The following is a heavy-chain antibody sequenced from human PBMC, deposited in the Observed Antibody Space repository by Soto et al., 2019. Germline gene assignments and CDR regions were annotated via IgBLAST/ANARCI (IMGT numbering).Heavy chain of an antibody. CDR1: GFNFSTFT. J-gene: IGHJ4*02. CDR2: ISATTGNT. D-gene: IGHD2-21*01. Sequence: EGRLLESGGGLVQPGGSLRLSCAASGFNFSTFTMIWVRQAPGKGLEWVSGISATTGNTYYADSVKGRFTISRDNFENTLFLQMNNLRAEDTALYYCAIESDGGYWGQGTLVTVSS. V-gene: IGHV3-23*01. CDR3: AIESDGGY.